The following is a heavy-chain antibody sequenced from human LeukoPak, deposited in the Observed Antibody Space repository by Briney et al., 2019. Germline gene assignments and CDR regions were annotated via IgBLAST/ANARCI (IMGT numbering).Heavy chain of an antibody. D-gene: IGHD2-2*01. CDR1: GDSVSSNSAA. J-gene: IGHJ4*02. V-gene: IGHV6-1*01. CDR3: AREDCSSTSCYLNYFDY. Sequence: SQTLSLTCAISGDSVSSNSAAWNWIRQSPSRGLEWLGRTYYRSRWYNDYAVSVKSRITINPDTSKKQFSLQLNSVTPEDTAVYYCAREDCSSTSCYLNYFDYWGQGTLVTVSS. CDR2: TYYRSRWYN.